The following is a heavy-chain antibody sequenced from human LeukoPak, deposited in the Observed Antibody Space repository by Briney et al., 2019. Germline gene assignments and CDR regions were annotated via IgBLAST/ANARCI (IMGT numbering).Heavy chain of an antibody. J-gene: IGHJ4*02. D-gene: IGHD5-18*01. CDR2: IWYDGSNK. Sequence: GGSLRLSCVASGFTFSSYGMHWVRQAPGKGLEWVAVIWYDGSNKYYADSVKGRFTISRDNSKNTLYLQMNSLRAEDTAVYYCARTKGGYSYGYDLGYWGQGTLVTVSS. V-gene: IGHV3-33*01. CDR3: ARTKGGYSYGYDLGY. CDR1: GFTFSSYG.